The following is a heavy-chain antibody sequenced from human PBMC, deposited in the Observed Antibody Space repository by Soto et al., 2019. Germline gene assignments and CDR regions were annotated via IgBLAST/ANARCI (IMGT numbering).Heavy chain of an antibody. CDR2: IGVSGDTT. V-gene: IGHV3-23*01. J-gene: IGHJ4*02. CDR3: AIGRRFGELRSLY. D-gene: IGHD3-10*01. CDR1: GFTFSSHA. Sequence: EVQLLESGGGLVQPGGSLRLSCAASGFTFSSHAMSWVRQAPGKGVEWVSAIGVSGDTTYYADSVKGRFTISRDNSKNSLYLQMGSRRAEETAVYYCAIGRRFGELRSLYWGQGTLVTVSS.